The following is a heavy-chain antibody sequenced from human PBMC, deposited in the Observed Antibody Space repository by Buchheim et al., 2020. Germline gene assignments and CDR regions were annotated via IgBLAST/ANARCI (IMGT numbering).Heavy chain of an antibody. CDR3: ARVRIWGTSNYYGMDV. CDR2: INPSGTTI. D-gene: IGHD7-27*01. V-gene: IGHV3-48*04. CDR1: GFTFSIVG. Sequence: EVQLVESGGGLVQPGGSLRLSCAASGFTFSIVGMNWVRQAPGKGLEWVSYINPSGTTISYADSVRGRFTMSGDTAKSSLYLQMDSLRAEDTAVYYCARVRIWGTSNYYGMDVWGQGTT. J-gene: IGHJ6*02.